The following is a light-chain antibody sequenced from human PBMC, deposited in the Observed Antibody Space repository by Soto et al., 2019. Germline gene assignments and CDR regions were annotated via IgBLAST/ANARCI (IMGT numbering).Light chain of an antibody. J-gene: IGKJ1*01. V-gene: IGKV3-20*01. CDR2: GAS. CDR3: QQYASSPRT. CDR1: QSVSTRS. Sequence: EIVLTQYQGTLSLSPGERATLSCRASQSVSTRSLAWYQQKPGQAPRLLISGASSRAADIPDRFSGSGSGTDFTLTINRLEPEDFAVYYCQQYASSPRTFGQGANADIK.